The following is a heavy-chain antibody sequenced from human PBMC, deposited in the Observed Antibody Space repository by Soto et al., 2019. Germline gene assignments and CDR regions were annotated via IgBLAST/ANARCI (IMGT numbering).Heavy chain of an antibody. D-gene: IGHD3-22*01. V-gene: IGHV3-33*01. Sequence: TGGSLRLSCAASGFTFSSYGMHWVRQAPGKGLEWVAVIWYDGSNKYYADSVKGRFTISRDNSKNTLYLQMNSLRAEDTAVYYCARAGDYYDSSGYYPQAFDIWGQGTMVTVSS. J-gene: IGHJ3*02. CDR3: ARAGDYYDSSGYYPQAFDI. CDR1: GFTFSSYG. CDR2: IWYDGSNK.